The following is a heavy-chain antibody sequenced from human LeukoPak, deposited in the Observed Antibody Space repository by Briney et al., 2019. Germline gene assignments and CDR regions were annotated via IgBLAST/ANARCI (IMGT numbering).Heavy chain of an antibody. CDR2: IYYSGST. V-gene: IGHV4-39*01. Sequence: PSETLSLTCTVSGGSISSSSYYWGWIRQPPGKGLEWIGSIYYSGSTYYNPSLKSRVTISVDTSKNQFSLKLSSVTAADTAVYYCAKQITMIAGYFQHWGQGTLVTVSS. J-gene: IGHJ1*01. D-gene: IGHD3-22*01. CDR3: AKQITMIAGYFQH. CDR1: GGSISSSSYY.